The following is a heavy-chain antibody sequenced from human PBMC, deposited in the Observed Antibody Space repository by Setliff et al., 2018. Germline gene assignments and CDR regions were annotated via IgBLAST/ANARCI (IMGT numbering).Heavy chain of an antibody. CDR2: ISAYNGYI. CDR3: ARAPGTVVVPASRSAFDI. Sequence: ASVKVSCKASGYTFSNYGISWVRQAPGQGLEWMGWISAYNGYIIYAQKLQGRVTMTTDTSTSTAYMEVRSLRSDDTAVYYCARAPGTVVVPASRSAFDIWGQGTTVTVSS. D-gene: IGHD2-2*01. V-gene: IGHV1-18*01. CDR1: GYTFSNYG. J-gene: IGHJ3*02.